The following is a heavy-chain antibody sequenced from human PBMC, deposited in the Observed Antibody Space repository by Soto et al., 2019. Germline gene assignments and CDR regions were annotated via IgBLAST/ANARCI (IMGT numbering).Heavy chain of an antibody. CDR2: ISYDGSKK. Sequence: QVQLVESGGGVVQPGRSLRLSCAASGFTFSSYGMHWVRQAPGKGLEWVAVISYDGSKKYYADSVKGRFTISRDNSKNTLYLQMNSLRAEDTAVYYCAKERYSSSSPDFDYWGQGTLVTVSS. V-gene: IGHV3-30*18. J-gene: IGHJ4*02. CDR3: AKERYSSSSPDFDY. CDR1: GFTFSSYG. D-gene: IGHD6-6*01.